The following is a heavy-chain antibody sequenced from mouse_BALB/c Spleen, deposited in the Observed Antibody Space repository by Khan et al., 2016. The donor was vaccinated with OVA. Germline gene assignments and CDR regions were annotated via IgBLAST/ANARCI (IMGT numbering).Heavy chain of an antibody. CDR1: GYTFTDHH. J-gene: IGHJ3*01. CDR2: INPYNDYT. Sequence: VQLQQSGAELVRPGASVKISCKAFGYTFTDHHISWVKQRPGQGLDWIAYINPYNDYTNYNQKFKGKATLTVDTSSSTAYMELSSLTSEDSAVXSCARAWGLRRNAWFSYWGQGTLVTVSA. CDR3: ARAWGLRRNAWFSY. V-gene: IGHV1S45*01.